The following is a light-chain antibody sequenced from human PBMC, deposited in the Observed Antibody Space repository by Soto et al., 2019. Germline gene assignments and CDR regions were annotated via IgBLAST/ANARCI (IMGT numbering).Light chain of an antibody. CDR2: ENN. J-gene: IGLJ2*01. CDR1: SSNIGNNY. CDR3: ATWDGSLPAEV. Sequence: HSVLTQPPSVSAAPGQKVTISCSGSSSNIGNNYVSWYQQLPGTAPKLLIYENNKRPSGIPDRFSGSKTGTSGTLDITGLQTGDEADYYCATWDGSLPAEVFGGGTQLTVL. V-gene: IGLV1-51*01.